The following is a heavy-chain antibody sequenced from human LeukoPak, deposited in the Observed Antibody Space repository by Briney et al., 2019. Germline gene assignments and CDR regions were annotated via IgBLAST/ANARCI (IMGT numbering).Heavy chain of an antibody. V-gene: IGHV1-8*01. CDR1: GYTFTSYD. CDR3: VTLLWSGYYTDYYYGMDV. J-gene: IGHJ6*02. CDR2: MNPNSGNT. D-gene: IGHD3-3*01. Sequence: ASVKVSCKASGYTFTSYDINWVRQATGQGLEWMGWMNPNSGNTGYAQKFQGRVTMTRNTSISTAYMELSSLRSEDTAVYYCVTLLWSGYYTDYYYGMDVWGQGTTVTVSS.